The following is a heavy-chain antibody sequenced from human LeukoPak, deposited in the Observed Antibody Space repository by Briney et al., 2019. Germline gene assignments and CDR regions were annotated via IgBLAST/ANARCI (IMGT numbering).Heavy chain of an antibody. J-gene: IGHJ6*02. CDR1: GFTFSSYW. CDR3: ARDTKRSFYYYYGMDV. D-gene: IGHD3-3*01. CDR2: IKQDGSEK. Sequence: GGSLRLSCAASGFTFSSYWMSWVRQAPGKGLEWVANIKQDGSEKYYVDSVKGRFTISRDNAKNSLYLQMNSLRAEDTAVYYCARDTKRSFYYYYGMDVWGQGTTVTVSS. V-gene: IGHV3-7*01.